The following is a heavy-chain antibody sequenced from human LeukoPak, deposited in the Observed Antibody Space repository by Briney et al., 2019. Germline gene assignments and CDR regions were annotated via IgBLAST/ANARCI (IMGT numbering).Heavy chain of an antibody. CDR2: INPNSGGT. Sequence: ASVKASCKASGYTFTGYYMHWVRQAPGQGLEWMGWINPNSGGTNYAQKFQGRVTMTRDTSISTAYMELSRLRSDDTAVYYCARYQGKDYYYYYYYMDVWGKGTTVTVSS. CDR1: GYTFTGYY. D-gene: IGHD3-16*01. CDR3: ARYQGKDYYYYYYYMDV. J-gene: IGHJ6*03. V-gene: IGHV1-2*02.